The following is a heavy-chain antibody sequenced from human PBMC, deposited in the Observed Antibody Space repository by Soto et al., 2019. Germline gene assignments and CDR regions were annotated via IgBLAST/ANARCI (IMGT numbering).Heavy chain of an antibody. J-gene: IGHJ6*03. Sequence: YIFSGYLIVWVRQANGRVREWMGWINPNSGDTEYAQNFQGRVTMTRDTSFNLVYMEMSGLMSDDTAVYYCERDARGPRGFADMEIWGKGTTVT. CDR3: ERDARGPRGFADMEI. D-gene: IGHD3-10*01. CDR2: INPNSGDT. V-gene: IGHV1-2*02. CDR1: YIFSGYL.